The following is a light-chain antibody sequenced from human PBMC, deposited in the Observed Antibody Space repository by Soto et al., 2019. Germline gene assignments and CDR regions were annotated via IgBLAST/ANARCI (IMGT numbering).Light chain of an antibody. J-gene: IGKJ3*01. Sequence: EIVLTQSPGTLSLSPWERATLSWRASQSVSSSYLAWYQQKPGQAPRLLIYGASSRATGIPDRFSGSGSGTDFTLTISRLEPEDFAVYYCQQYNNWPFTFGPGTKVDIK. V-gene: IGKV3-20*01. CDR1: QSVSSSY. CDR2: GAS. CDR3: QQYNNWPFT.